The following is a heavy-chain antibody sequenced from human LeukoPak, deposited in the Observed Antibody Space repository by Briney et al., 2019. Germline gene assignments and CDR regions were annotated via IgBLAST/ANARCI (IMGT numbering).Heavy chain of an antibody. J-gene: IGHJ4*02. V-gene: IGHV3-11*01. D-gene: IGHD3-3*01. Sequence: GGSLRLSCAASGFTFSDYYMSWIRQAPGKGLEWVSYISSSGSTIYYADPVKGRFTISRDNAKNSLYLQMNSLRAEDTAVYYCARDDFWSGYHFDYWGQGTLVTVSS. CDR2: ISSSGSTI. CDR3: ARDDFWSGYHFDY. CDR1: GFTFSDYY.